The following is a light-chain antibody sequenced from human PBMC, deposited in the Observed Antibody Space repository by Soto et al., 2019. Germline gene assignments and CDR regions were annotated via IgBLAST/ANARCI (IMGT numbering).Light chain of an antibody. J-gene: IGKJ1*01. V-gene: IGKV3-15*01. CDR2: GAS. CDR1: QSVSSK. CDR3: QQYNNWPWT. Sequence: EIVITQSPATLSVSPGERATLSCRASQSVSSKVAWYQQKPGQGPRLLIYGASTRATGIPVRFSGSGSGTEFTLTISSLQSEDFVVYHCQQYNNWPWTFGQGTKVEIK.